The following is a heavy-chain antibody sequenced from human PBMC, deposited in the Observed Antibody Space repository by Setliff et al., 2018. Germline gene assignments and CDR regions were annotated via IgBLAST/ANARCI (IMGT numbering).Heavy chain of an antibody. Sequence: GSLRLSCAASGFTFSSYAMTWVRQAPGKGLEWVSSISGSGTSTYYADSVKGRFTISRDNSKNTVYLQMNSLRAEDTAVYYCARGIPPSSGWYYFVSWGQGTLVTVSS. CDR3: ARGIPPSSGWYYFVS. CDR2: ISGSGTST. D-gene: IGHD6-19*01. J-gene: IGHJ4*02. V-gene: IGHV3-23*01. CDR1: GFTFSSYA.